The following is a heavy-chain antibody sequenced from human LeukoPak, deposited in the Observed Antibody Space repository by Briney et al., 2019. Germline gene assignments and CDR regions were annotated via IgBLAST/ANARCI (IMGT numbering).Heavy chain of an antibody. D-gene: IGHD5-24*01. CDR1: GGTFSSYA. CDR2: IIPIFGTA. Sequence: SVKVSCKASGGTFSSYAISWVRQAPGQGLEWMGGIIPIFGTANYAQKFQGRVTITADESMSTAYMELSSLRSEDTAVYYCARGRDGYNLDSYWGQGTLVTVSS. J-gene: IGHJ4*02. CDR3: ARGRDGYNLDSY. V-gene: IGHV1-69*01.